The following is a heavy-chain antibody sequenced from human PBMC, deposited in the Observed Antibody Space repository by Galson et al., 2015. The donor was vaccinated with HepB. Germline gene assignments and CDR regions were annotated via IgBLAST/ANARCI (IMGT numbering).Heavy chain of an antibody. J-gene: IGHJ4*02. CDR3: ARDVWAGSSGWYYFDY. CDR1: GYTFTSYY. Sequence: SVKVSCKASGYTFTSYYMHWVRQAPGQGLEWMGIINPSGGSTSYAQKFQGRVTMTRDTSTSTVYMELSSLRSEDTAVYYCARDVWAGSSGWYYFDYWGQGTLVTVSS. D-gene: IGHD6-19*01. CDR2: INPSGGST. V-gene: IGHV1-46*01.